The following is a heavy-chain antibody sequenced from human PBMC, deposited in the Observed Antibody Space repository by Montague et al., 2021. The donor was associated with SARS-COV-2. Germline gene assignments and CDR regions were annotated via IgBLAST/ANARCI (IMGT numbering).Heavy chain of an antibody. J-gene: IGHJ3*02. V-gene: IGHV4-34*01. CDR1: GGSFSGYY. Sequence: SETLSLTCAVYGGSFSGYYWSWIRQPPGKGLEWIGEINHNGSTNYNPSLKSRVTISVDTSKNQFSLKLSSVTAADTAVCYCAREGVGATTNDAFDIWGQGTMVTVSS. CDR2: INHNGST. CDR3: AREGVGATTNDAFDI. D-gene: IGHD1-26*01.